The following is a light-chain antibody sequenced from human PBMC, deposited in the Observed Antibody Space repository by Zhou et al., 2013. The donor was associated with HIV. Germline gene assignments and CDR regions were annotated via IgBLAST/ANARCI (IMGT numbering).Light chain of an antibody. CDR3: QQVNSYPLT. CDR2: TAS. V-gene: IGKV1-9*01. J-gene: IGKJ5*01. Sequence: DIQLTQSPSFLSASVGDRVTITCRASQGINSNLAWYQQKPGKAPKLLIYTASTLQSGVPSRFSGSGSGTEFTLTINNLQPEDFATHYCQQVNSYPLTFGQGHDWTLN. CDR1: QGINSN.